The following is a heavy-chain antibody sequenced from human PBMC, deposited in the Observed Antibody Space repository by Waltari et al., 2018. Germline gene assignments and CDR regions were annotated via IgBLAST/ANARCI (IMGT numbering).Heavy chain of an antibody. V-gene: IGHV1-24*01. CDR2: FDPEDGET. CDR3: ATSREKAMVRGYYYYGMDV. D-gene: IGHD3-10*01. Sequence: QVQLVQSGAEVKKPGASVKVSCKVSGYNLTELSMPWVRQAPGKGLEWMGGFDPEDGETIYAQKFQGRVTMTEDTSTDTAYMELSSLRSEDTAVYYCATSREKAMVRGYYYYGMDVWGQGTTVTVSS. J-gene: IGHJ6*02. CDR1: GYNLTELS.